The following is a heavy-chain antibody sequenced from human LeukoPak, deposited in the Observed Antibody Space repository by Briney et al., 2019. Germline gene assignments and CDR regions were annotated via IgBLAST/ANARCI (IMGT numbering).Heavy chain of an antibody. CDR2: INHSGST. J-gene: IGHJ5*02. CDR3: ARKAAMVFDWFDP. Sequence: PSETLSLTCAVYGGSFSGYYWSWIRQPPGKGLEWIGEINHSGSTNYNPSLKSRVTISVDTSKNQFSLKLSSVTAADTAVYYCARKAAMVFDWFDPWGQGTLVTVSS. D-gene: IGHD5-18*01. CDR1: GGSFSGYY. V-gene: IGHV4-34*01.